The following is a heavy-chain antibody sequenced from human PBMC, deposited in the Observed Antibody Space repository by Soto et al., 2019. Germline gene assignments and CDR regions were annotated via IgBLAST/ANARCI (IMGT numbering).Heavy chain of an antibody. J-gene: IGHJ4*02. CDR3: AKEGVEDIVVVVAATHFDY. V-gene: IGHV3-30*18. Sequence: QVQLVESGGGVVQPGRSLRLSCAASGFTFSSYGMHWVRQAPGKGLEWVAVISYDGSNKYYADSVKGRFTISRDNSKNSLYLQMNRLRADDTAVYYCAKEGVEDIVVVVAATHFDYWGQGTLVTVSS. CDR1: GFTFSSYG. CDR2: ISYDGSNK. D-gene: IGHD2-15*01.